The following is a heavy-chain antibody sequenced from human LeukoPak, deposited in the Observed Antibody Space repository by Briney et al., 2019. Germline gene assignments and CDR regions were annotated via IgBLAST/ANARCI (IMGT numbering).Heavy chain of an antibody. D-gene: IGHD6-19*01. CDR2: TYYRSKWYN. V-gene: IGHV6-1*01. CDR3: ARVGNSSAWYFDY. Sequence: SQTLSLTCALSGDSVSSNSAAWNWIRQSPSRGLEWLGRTYYRSKWYNDYVVSVKGRVTINPDTSKNQFSLQLNSVTPEDTAVYYRARVGNSSAWYFDYWGQGTLVTVSS. CDR1: GDSVSSNSAA. J-gene: IGHJ4*02.